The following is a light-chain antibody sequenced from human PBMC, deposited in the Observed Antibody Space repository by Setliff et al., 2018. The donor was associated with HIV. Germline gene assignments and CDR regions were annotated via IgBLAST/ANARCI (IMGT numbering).Light chain of an antibody. V-gene: IGLV2-14*03. Sequence: QSALTQPASVSGSPGHSITISCTGTSSDVGEYDYVSWYQQHPGKAPKLIIYDVTYRPSGVSNRFSGSKSGNTASLTISGLQAGDEADYYCSSHRDTNTLEVFGTGTKVTVL. CDR2: DVT. CDR1: SSDVGEYDY. J-gene: IGLJ1*01. CDR3: SSHRDTNTLEV.